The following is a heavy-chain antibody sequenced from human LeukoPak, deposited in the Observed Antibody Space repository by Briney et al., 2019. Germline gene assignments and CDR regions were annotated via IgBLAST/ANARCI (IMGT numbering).Heavy chain of an antibody. Sequence: GGSLRLSCAASGFTFSSYSMNWVRQAPGKGLEWVSYISSSSSTIYYADSVKGRFTISRDNAKNSLYLQMNSLRAEDTAVYYCAKEDPWFGEDGTDVWGQGTTVTGSS. CDR3: AKEDPWFGEDGTDV. CDR1: GFTFSSYS. V-gene: IGHV3-48*04. J-gene: IGHJ6*02. D-gene: IGHD3-10*01. CDR2: ISSSSSTI.